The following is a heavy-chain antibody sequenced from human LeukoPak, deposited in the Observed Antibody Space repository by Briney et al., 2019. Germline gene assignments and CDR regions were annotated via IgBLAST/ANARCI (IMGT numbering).Heavy chain of an antibody. CDR2: ISAYNGNT. V-gene: IGHV1-18*01. D-gene: IGHD3-9*01. J-gene: IGHJ3*02. Sequence: ASVKVSCKSSGYTFTSYGIIWVRQAPGQGLKWMGWISAYNGNTNYAQKLQGRVTMTTDTSTSTAYMELRSLRSDDTAVYYSARGHYDILTGYNDAFDIWGQGTMVTVSS. CDR1: GYTFTSYG. CDR3: ARGHYDILTGYNDAFDI.